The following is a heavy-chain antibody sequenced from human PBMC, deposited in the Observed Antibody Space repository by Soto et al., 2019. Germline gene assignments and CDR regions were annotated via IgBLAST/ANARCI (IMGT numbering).Heavy chain of an antibody. CDR3: ARYYDYGDDDDAFDI. J-gene: IGHJ3*02. CDR1: GFAFSSYS. V-gene: IGHV3-48*01. Sequence: GGSLRLSCAASGFAFSSYSMNWVRQAPGKGLEWVSYISSSSNLIYYRESVKGRFTISRDNAKKSLYLQMNSLRAEDTAVYYCARYYDYGDDDDAFDIWGQRSMVPVSS. CDR2: ISSSSNLI. D-gene: IGHD4-17*01.